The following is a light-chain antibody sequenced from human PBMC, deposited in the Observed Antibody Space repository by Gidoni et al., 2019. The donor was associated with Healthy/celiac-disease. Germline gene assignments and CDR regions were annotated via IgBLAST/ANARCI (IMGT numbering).Light chain of an antibody. CDR1: QSVSSSY. CDR3: QHYGSSPFT. CDR2: GAS. V-gene: IGKV3-20*01. J-gene: IGKJ3*01. Sequence: VLTQSPGTLSLSPGESAALSCRASQSVSSSYLAWYQQKPGQAPRLLIYGASSRATGIPDRFSGSGSGTDFTLTISRLEPEDFAVYYCQHYGSSPFTFGPGTKVDIK.